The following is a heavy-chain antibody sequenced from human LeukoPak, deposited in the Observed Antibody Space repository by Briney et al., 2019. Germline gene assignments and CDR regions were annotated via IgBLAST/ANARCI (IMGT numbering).Heavy chain of an antibody. D-gene: IGHD6-13*01. CDR2: ISGSGGST. Sequence: GGSLRLSCAASGFTFSSYAMSWVRQAPGKGLEWVSAISGSGGSTYYADSVKGRLTISRDNSKNTLYLQMNSLRVEDTAVYYCARTYSSSWGIIDYWGQGTLVTVSS. CDR3: ARTYSSSWGIIDY. V-gene: IGHV3-23*01. CDR1: GFTFSSYA. J-gene: IGHJ4*02.